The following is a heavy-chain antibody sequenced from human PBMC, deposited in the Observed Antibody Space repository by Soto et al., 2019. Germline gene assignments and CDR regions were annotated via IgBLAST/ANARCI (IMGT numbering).Heavy chain of an antibody. V-gene: IGHV1-69*01. Sequence: QVQLVQSGAEVKKPGSSVKVSCKASGGTFSSYAISWVQQAPGQGLEWMGGIIPIFGTANYAQKFQGRVTITADESTSTAYMELSSLRSEDTAVYYCARIPSTYYYGSGSYQSYYYYGMDVWGQGTTVTVSS. CDR1: GGTFSSYA. CDR3: ARIPSTYYYGSGSYQSYYYYGMDV. D-gene: IGHD3-10*01. J-gene: IGHJ6*02. CDR2: IIPIFGTA.